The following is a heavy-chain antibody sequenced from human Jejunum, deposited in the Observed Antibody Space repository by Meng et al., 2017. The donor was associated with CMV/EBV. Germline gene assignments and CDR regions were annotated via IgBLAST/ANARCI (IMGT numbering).Heavy chain of an antibody. D-gene: IGHD6-13*01. V-gene: IGHV6-1*01. CDR3: ARGLYDSSWSTFDY. CDR2: AYYRSKWFY. Sequence: QGQPQHAGPGLVNPSQTLSLIWAISGDSVSSKSAAWNWIRQSPSRGLEWLGRAYYRSKWFYDYALSVKSRININPDTSKNRFSLQLNSVTPEDTAVYYCARGLYDSSWSTFDYWGQGTLVTVSS. CDR1: GDSVSSKSAA. J-gene: IGHJ4*02.